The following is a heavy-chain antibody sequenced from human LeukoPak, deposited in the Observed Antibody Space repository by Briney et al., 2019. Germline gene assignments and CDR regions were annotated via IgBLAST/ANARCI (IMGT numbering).Heavy chain of an antibody. CDR2: IYYSGST. Sequence: SEPLSLTCTVSGGSISSHYWSWIRQPPGKGLEWIGYIYYSGSTNYNPSLKSRVTISVDTSKNQFSLKLSSVTAADTAVYYCARAPGYYGSGSYYYFDYWGQGTLVTVSS. V-gene: IGHV4-59*11. J-gene: IGHJ4*02. CDR3: ARAPGYYGSGSYYYFDY. CDR1: GGSISSHY. D-gene: IGHD3-10*01.